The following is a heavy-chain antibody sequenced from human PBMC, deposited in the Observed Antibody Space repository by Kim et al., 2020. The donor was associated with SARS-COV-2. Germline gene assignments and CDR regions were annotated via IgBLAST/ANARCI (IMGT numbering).Heavy chain of an antibody. CDR2: MNPNRDNR. V-gene: IGHV1-8*01. Sequence: ASVKVSCKASGDSFTSHEIHWVRQATGQGLEWMGWMNPNRDNRGFAQKFQDRGTMTSSPSTSTVYMEVRSLRTEDTAVYYCARESGSGWYFFDYWGQGSL. J-gene: IGHJ4*02. D-gene: IGHD6-19*01. CDR1: GDSFTSHE. CDR3: ARESGSGWYFFDY.